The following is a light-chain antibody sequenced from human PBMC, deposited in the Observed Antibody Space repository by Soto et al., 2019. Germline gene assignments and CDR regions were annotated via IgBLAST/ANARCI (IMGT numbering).Light chain of an antibody. CDR3: QQYNDFQYT. J-gene: IGKJ2*01. Sequence: DIQMTQSPSTLSASVGDGVTITCRASQSIGSWLAWYQQKPGKATKLLIYKATNLQSGVPSRLSGSGSGTDFSLTISSLQPVDSATYYCQQYNDFQYTFGQGTKLEI. CDR2: KAT. CDR1: QSIGSW. V-gene: IGKV1-5*03.